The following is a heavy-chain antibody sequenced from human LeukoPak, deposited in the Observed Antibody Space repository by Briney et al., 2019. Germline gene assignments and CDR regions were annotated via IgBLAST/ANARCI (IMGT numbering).Heavy chain of an antibody. J-gene: IGHJ5*02. CDR2: LYTSGST. CDR3: ARAVAGSRRWFDP. V-gene: IGHV4-61*02. D-gene: IGHD6-19*01. CDR1: GGSISSGSYY. Sequence: SETLSLTCTVSGGSISSGSYYWSWIRQPAGKGLEWIGRLYTSGSTNYNPSLKSRVTISVDTSKNQFSLKLSSVTAADTAVYYCARAVAGSRRWFDPWGQGTLVTVSS.